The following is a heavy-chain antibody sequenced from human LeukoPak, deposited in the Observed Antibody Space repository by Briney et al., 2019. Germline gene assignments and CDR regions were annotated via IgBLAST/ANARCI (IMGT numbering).Heavy chain of an antibody. CDR3: ARVLAYCGGDCYRGFDY. Sequence: GESLKISCKGSGYSFTSYWIGWVRQMPGKGLEWMGIIYPGDSDTRYSPSFQGRVTISADKSISTAYLQWSSLKASDTAMYYCARVLAYCGGDCYRGFDYWGQGTLVTVSS. V-gene: IGHV5-51*01. CDR1: GYSFTSYW. D-gene: IGHD2-21*02. J-gene: IGHJ4*02. CDR2: IYPGDSDT.